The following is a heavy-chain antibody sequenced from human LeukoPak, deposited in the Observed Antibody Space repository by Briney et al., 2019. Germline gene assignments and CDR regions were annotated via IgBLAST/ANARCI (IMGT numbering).Heavy chain of an antibody. CDR1: GFTVSSNY. CDR2: IYSGGST. V-gene: IGHV3-66*01. D-gene: IGHD3-22*01. CDR3: ATNGGYDSSGYYSSS. J-gene: IGHJ5*02. Sequence: PGGSLRLSCAASGFTVSSNYMSWVRQAPGKGLEWVSVIYSGGSTYYADSVKGRFTISRDNSKNTLYLQMNSLRAEDTAVYYCATNGGYDSSGYYSSSWGQGTLVTVSS.